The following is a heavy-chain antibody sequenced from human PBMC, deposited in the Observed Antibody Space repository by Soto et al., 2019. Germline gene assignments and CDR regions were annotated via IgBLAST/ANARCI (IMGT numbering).Heavy chain of an antibody. CDR3: AKELYCSSTSCYAFDI. CDR2: ISGSGGST. Sequence: GESLKISCAASGFTFSSYAMSWVRQAPGKGLEWVSAISGSGGSTYYADSVKGRFTISRDNSKNTLYLQMNSLRAEDTAVYYCAKELYCSSTSCYAFDIWGQGTMVTVSS. V-gene: IGHV3-23*01. J-gene: IGHJ3*02. D-gene: IGHD2-2*01. CDR1: GFTFSSYA.